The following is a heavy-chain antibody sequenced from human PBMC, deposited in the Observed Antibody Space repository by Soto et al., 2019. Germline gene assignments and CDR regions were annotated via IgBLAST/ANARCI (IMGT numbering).Heavy chain of an antibody. CDR2: ISGSGGAT. D-gene: IGHD6-13*01. Sequence: EVQLLESGGGLVQPGGSLRLSCAASGFTFRSYAMSWVRQAPGKGLEWVSSISGSGGATYYGDSVKGRFAISRDNFNNTLYLQMNSLRVEDTAVYYCAKVSRYSNSPQGVDYWGQGTLVTVSS. V-gene: IGHV3-23*01. CDR3: AKVSRYSNSPQGVDY. CDR1: GFTFRSYA. J-gene: IGHJ4*02.